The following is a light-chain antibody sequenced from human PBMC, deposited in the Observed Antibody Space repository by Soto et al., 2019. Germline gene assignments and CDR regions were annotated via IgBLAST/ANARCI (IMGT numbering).Light chain of an antibody. Sequence: QSVLTQPTSASGTPGQRVTISCSGSSSNIGSNTVNWYQQLPGTAPRLLIYATNQRPSGVPDRFSGSKSGTSASLAISGLQSEDEADYYCAPWDDSLNGPVFGGGTKLTVL. CDR2: ATN. CDR1: SSNIGSNT. V-gene: IGLV1-44*01. CDR3: APWDDSLNGPV. J-gene: IGLJ3*02.